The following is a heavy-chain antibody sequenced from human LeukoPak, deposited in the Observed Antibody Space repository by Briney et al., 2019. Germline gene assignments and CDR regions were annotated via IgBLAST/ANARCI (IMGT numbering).Heavy chain of an antibody. V-gene: IGHV4-28*01. D-gene: IGHD3-22*01. CDR1: GYSISSSNW. Sequence: SDTLSLTCAVSGYSISSSNWWGWIRQPPGKGLEWIGYIYYSGSTYYNPSLKGRVTMSVDTSKNQFSLKLSSVTAVDTAVYYCARTIQHYYDSSGFLPFDYWGQGTLVTVSS. J-gene: IGHJ4*02. CDR3: ARTIQHYYDSSGFLPFDY. CDR2: IYYSGST.